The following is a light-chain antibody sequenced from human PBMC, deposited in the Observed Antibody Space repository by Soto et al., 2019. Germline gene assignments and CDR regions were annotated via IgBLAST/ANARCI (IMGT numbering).Light chain of an antibody. J-gene: IGKJ1*01. V-gene: IGKV3-20*01. CDR2: GAS. Sequence: EIVLPQSPGTLSLSPGERATLSCRASQSVSSSYLAWYQQKPGQAPRLLIYGASSRATGIPDRFSGSGSGTDFTLTISRLEPEDFALYYFLQYCSSPRTFGYVTKVDI. CDR1: QSVSSSY. CDR3: LQYCSSPRT.